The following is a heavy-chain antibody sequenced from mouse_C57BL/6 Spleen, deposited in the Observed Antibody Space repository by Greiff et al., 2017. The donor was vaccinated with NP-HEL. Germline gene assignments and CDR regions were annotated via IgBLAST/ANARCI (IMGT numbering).Heavy chain of an antibody. CDR1: GFTFSSYA. Sequence: EVQVVESGGGLVKPGGSLKLSCAASGFTFSSYAMSWVRQTPEKRLEWVATISDGGSYTYYPDNVKGRFTISRDNAKNHLYLQMSHLKSEDTAMYYCARGDYGSRPWYFDVWGTGTTVTVSS. D-gene: IGHD1-1*01. CDR2: ISDGGSYT. V-gene: IGHV5-4*01. J-gene: IGHJ1*03. CDR3: ARGDYGSRPWYFDV.